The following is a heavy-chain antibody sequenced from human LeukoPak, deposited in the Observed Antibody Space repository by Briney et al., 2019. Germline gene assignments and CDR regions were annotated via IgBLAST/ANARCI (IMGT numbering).Heavy chain of an antibody. V-gene: IGHV3-48*03. Sequence: GGSLRLSCAASGFTFSGYEMTWVRKAPGRGLDGVSYFSSSGSTIYYADSVKGRFTISRDNAKNSLYLQMNSLRAEDTAVYYCARALDSLYSSGWPSAGYWGQGTLVTVSS. D-gene: IGHD6-19*01. J-gene: IGHJ4*02. CDR3: ARALDSLYSSGWPSAGY. CDR1: GFTFSGYE. CDR2: FSSSGSTI.